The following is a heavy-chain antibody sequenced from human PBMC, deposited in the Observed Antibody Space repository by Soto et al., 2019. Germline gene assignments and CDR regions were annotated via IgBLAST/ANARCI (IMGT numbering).Heavy chain of an antibody. CDR3: ARCLPASIKSPLAY. D-gene: IGHD3-3*02. Sequence: QVQLQQWGAGLLKPSETLSLTCAVYGGSFSGYSWSWIRQPPGKGLEWIGEINHSGSTNYNPALQSRVSISVDTSKIPFSLKLSSVTAADTAVYYCARCLPASIKSPLAYWGQGTLVTVSS. CDR2: INHSGST. J-gene: IGHJ4*02. V-gene: IGHV4-34*01. CDR1: GGSFSGYS.